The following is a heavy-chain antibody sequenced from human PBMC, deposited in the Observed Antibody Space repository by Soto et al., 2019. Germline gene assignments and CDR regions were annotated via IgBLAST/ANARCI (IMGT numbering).Heavy chain of an antibody. CDR3: ARQGDYFESGGYYRHFDS. D-gene: IGHD3-22*01. J-gene: IGHJ4*01. CDR1: GFNFSTYG. Sequence: LRLSCAASGFNFSTYGMHWVRQAPGKGLEWVANIWFDGSNKYYADSFQGRFTISRDNSKGTLYLQMSSLRAEDTAMYYCARQGDYFESGGYYRHFDSWGHGTLVTVS. V-gene: IGHV3-33*01. CDR2: IWFDGSNK.